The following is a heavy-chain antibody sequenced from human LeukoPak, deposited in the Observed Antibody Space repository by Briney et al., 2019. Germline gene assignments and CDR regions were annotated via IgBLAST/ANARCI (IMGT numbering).Heavy chain of an antibody. V-gene: IGHV1-69*04. CDR3: VKESGAVFGPDYFDS. CDR1: GYTFTSYG. Sequence: ASVKVSCKASGYTFTSYGISWVRQAPGQGLEWMGRIIPILGIANYAQKFQGRVTITADKSTSTAYMELSSLRSEDTAVYYCVKESGAVFGPDYFDSWGQGTLVTVSS. J-gene: IGHJ4*02. D-gene: IGHD6-19*01. CDR2: IIPILGIA.